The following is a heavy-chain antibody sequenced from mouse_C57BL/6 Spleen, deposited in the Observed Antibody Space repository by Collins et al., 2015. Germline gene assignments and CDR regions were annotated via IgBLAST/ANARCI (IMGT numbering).Heavy chain of an antibody. D-gene: IGHD2-13*01. CDR2: ISYSGST. CDR1: GYSITSDYA. J-gene: IGHJ3*01. Sequence: DVQLQESGPGLVKPSQSLSLTCTVTGYSITSDYAWNWIRQFPGNKLEWMGYISYSGSTSYNPSLKSRISITRDTSKNQFFLQLNSVTTEDTATYYCALLWRRGFAYWGQGTLVTVSA. V-gene: IGHV3-2*02. CDR3: ALLWRRGFAY.